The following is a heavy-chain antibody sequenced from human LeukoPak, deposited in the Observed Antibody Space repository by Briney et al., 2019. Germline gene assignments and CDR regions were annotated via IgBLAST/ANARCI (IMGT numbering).Heavy chain of an antibody. CDR1: GFTFSSYA. V-gene: IGHV3-30-3*01. CDR3: ARLAGRFLEWLSADY. Sequence: GGSLRPSCAASGFTFSSYAMHWVRQAPGKGLEWVAVISYDGSNKYYADSVKGRFTISRDNSKNTLYLQMNSLRTEDTAVYYCARLAGRFLEWLSADYWGQGTLVTVSS. J-gene: IGHJ4*02. D-gene: IGHD3-3*01. CDR2: ISYDGSNK.